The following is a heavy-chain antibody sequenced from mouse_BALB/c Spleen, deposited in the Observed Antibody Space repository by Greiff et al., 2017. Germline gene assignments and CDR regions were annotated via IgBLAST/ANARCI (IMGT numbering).Heavy chain of an antibody. CDR1: GFNIKDTY. V-gene: IGHV14-3*02. CDR3: ASSYRYFDV. J-gene: IGHJ1*01. CDR2: IDPANGNT. Sequence: EVKLVESGAELVKPGASVKLSCTASGFNIKDTYMHWVKQRPEQGLEWIGRIDPANGNTKYDPKFQGKATITADTSSNTAYLQLSSLTSEDTAVYYCASSYRYFDVWGAGTTVTVSS.